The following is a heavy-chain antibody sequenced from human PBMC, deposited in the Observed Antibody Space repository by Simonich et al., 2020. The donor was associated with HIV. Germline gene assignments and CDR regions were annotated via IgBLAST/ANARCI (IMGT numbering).Heavy chain of an antibody. D-gene: IGHD1-26*01. CDR1: GFTFPDYN. V-gene: IGHV1-2*06. J-gene: IGHJ3*02. Sequence: VQLVESGGGLVQPGGSLRLSCVASGFTFPDYNIHWVRQAPGQGMRWRGRVNPNRGGTDYPQKFQGRVTMTRDKSINTAYMELSRLRSDDTAFYYCATHGPGSYSSALDIWGQGTMVTVSS. CDR3: ATHGPGSYSSALDI. CDR2: VNPNRGGT.